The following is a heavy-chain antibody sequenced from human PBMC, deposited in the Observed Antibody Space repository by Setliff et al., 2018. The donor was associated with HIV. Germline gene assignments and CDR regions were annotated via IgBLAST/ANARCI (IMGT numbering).Heavy chain of an antibody. V-gene: IGHV4-38-2*02. CDR3: ARDRLTYYFDY. CDR1: GYSISSGYY. J-gene: IGHJ4*02. CDR2: IYTSGST. Sequence: PSETLSLTCTVSGYSISSGYYWGWIRQPPGKGLEWIGSIYTSGSTNYNPSLKSRVTMSVDTSKNQFSLKLSSVTAADTAVYYCARDRLTYYFDYWGQGILVTVSS. D-gene: IGHD3-22*01.